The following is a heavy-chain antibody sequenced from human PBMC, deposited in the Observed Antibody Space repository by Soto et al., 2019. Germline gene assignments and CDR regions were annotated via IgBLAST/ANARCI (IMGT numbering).Heavy chain of an antibody. CDR1: GDSMSDNYW. Sequence: SETLSLTCDVSGDSMSDNYWWTWVRQFPGEGLQWIGEIFHSGSTNYNPPLKNRVKISIDTSNNRFSLMLYSMTAADTAVYFCARGDFWSGSDYWGQGIQVTVSS. D-gene: IGHD3-3*01. CDR3: ARGDFWSGSDY. J-gene: IGHJ4*02. CDR2: IFHSGST. V-gene: IGHV4-4*02.